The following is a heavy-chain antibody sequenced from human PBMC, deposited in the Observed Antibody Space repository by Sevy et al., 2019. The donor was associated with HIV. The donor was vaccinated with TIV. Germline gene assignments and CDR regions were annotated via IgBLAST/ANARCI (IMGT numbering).Heavy chain of an antibody. D-gene: IGHD2-21*01. Sequence: GGSLRLSCVASGFTFSSSGMHWVRQTPDKGLEWVAVLRFDGSTKLYADSVKGRFTISRDNSRNTLYLEMSSLRVDDTAVYFCAKDLGDGYFLNYSYAVDVWGRGTMVTISS. V-gene: IGHV3-33*03. CDR2: LRFDGSTK. J-gene: IGHJ6*02. CDR1: GFTFSSSG. CDR3: AKDLGDGYFLNYSYAVDV.